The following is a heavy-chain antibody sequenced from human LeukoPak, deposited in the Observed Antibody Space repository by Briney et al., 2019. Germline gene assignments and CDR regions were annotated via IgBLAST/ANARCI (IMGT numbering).Heavy chain of an antibody. Sequence: GGSLRLSCAASGFTFSSYWMHWVRQAPGKGLVWVSRINSDGSSTSYADSVKGRFTISRDNAKNTLYLQMNSLRAEDTAVYYCASPAGRIAVAGTGIQASYWGQGTLVTVSS. CDR2: INSDGSST. J-gene: IGHJ4*02. V-gene: IGHV3-74*01. CDR3: ASPAGRIAVAGTGIQASY. D-gene: IGHD6-19*01. CDR1: GFTFSSYW.